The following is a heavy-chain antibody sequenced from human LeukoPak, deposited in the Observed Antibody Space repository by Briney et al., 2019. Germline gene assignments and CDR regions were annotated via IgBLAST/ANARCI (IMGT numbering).Heavy chain of an antibody. CDR3: ARGGPTYYYDSSGYYLSF. D-gene: IGHD3-22*01. J-gene: IGHJ4*02. CDR1: GYSISSGYY. CDR2: IYHSGST. V-gene: IGHV4-38-2*02. Sequence: SETLSLTCTVSGYSISSGYYWGWIRQPPGKGLEWVGSIYHSGSTNYNPSLKSRVTISVDTSKNQFSLKLSSVTAADTAVYYCARGGPTYYYDSSGYYLSFWGQGTLVTVSS.